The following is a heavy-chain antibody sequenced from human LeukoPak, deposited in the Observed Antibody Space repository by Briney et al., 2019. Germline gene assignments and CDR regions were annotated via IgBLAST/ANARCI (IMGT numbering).Heavy chain of an antibody. D-gene: IGHD3-22*01. CDR1: GFTFAGHT. Sequence: GGSLRLSCAASGFTFAGHTMTWLRQAPGKGLEWVAAIAYDGSNKYYADSVKGRFTISRDNSKKTLYLQMNSLRAEDTAVYYCARDQGVVVHGKYHYYGMDVWGQGTTVTVSS. V-gene: IGHV3-30*03. CDR3: ARDQGVVVHGKYHYYGMDV. J-gene: IGHJ6*02. CDR2: IAYDGSNK.